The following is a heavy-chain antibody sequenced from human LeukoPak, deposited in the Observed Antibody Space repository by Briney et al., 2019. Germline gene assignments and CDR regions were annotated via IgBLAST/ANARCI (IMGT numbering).Heavy chain of an antibody. CDR2: INPSGGST. CDR1: GYTFTSYF. J-gene: IGHJ4*02. Sequence: ASVKVSCKASGYTFTSYFIHWVRQAPGQGLEWMGIINPSGGSTNYAQKFQGRVTMTRDTSTSTVYMELSSLRSEDTAVYYCVTAKFGCNSYCDYWGQGTLVTVSS. D-gene: IGHD4-23*01. CDR3: VTAKFGCNSYCDY. V-gene: IGHV1-46*01.